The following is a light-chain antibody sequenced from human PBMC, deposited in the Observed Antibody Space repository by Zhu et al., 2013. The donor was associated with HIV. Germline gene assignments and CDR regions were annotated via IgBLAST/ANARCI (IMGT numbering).Light chain of an antibody. Sequence: QSVLTQPPSVSAAPGQKVTISCSGSDSDIGNNYVSWYQQLPGTVPKLLIYDNYKRPSGIIDRFSGSKSGTSASLAISGLQSEDEADYYCSAWDDSLNGVVFGGGTNLIVL. V-gene: IGLV1-51*01. CDR2: DNY. CDR1: DSDIGNNY. CDR3: SAWDDSLNGVV. J-gene: IGLJ2*01.